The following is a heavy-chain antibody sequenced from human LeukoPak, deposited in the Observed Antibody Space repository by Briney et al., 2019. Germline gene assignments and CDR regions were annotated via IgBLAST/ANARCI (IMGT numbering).Heavy chain of an antibody. V-gene: IGHV4-4*07. CDR1: GGSISSYY. CDR2: IYTSGSI. D-gene: IGHD2-15*01. J-gene: IGHJ6*03. Sequence: SETLSLTCTVSGGSISSYYWSWIRQPAGKGLEWIGRIYTSGSINYNTSLKSRVTMSVDTSKNQFSLKLSSVTAADTAVYYCARDFDCSGRSYYRHPYYYYYMDVWGKATTVTVSS. CDR3: ARDFDCSGRSYYRHPYYYYYMDV.